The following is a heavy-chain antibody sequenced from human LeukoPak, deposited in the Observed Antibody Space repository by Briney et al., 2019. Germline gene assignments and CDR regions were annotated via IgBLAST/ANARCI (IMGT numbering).Heavy chain of an antibody. D-gene: IGHD3-10*01. J-gene: IGHJ4*02. CDR3: AKETSGAGSYSPFDY. CDR1: GGTFDDYA. CDR2: ISWKSDTI. Sequence: GGSLRLSCAASGGTFDDYAMHWVRQAPGKGLEWVSGISWKSDTIAYADSVKGRFTISRGNAKNSLYLQMNSLRTEDTALYYCAKETSGAGSYSPFDYWGQGTLVTVSS. V-gene: IGHV3-9*01.